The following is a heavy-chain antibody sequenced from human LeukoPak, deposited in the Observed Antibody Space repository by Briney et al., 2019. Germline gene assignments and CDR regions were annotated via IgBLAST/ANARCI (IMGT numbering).Heavy chain of an antibody. CDR2: IYTSGST. CDR3: ARDASGSYYDY. CDR1: GGSISSYY. J-gene: IGHJ4*02. Sequence: SETLSLTCTVSGGSISSYYWSWIRQPAGKGLGWIGRIYTSGSTNYNPSLKSRVTMSVDTSKNQFSLKLSSVTAADTAVYYCARDASGSYYDYWGQGTLVTVSS. V-gene: IGHV4-4*07. D-gene: IGHD1-26*01.